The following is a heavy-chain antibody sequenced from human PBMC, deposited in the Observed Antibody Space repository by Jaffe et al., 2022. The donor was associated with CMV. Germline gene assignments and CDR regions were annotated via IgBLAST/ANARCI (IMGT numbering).Heavy chain of an antibody. CDR3: ARDTLVEDYYDSSGYSWGYYFDY. CDR1: GFTFSDYY. CDR2: ISSSGSTI. Sequence: QVQLVESGGGLVKPGGSLRLSCAASGFTFSDYYMSWIRQAPGKGLEWVSYISSSGSTIYYADSVKGRFTISRDNAKNSLYLQMNSLRAEDTAVYYCARDTLVEDYYDSSGYSWGYYFDYWGQGTLVTVSS. J-gene: IGHJ4*02. V-gene: IGHV3-11*01. D-gene: IGHD3-22*01.